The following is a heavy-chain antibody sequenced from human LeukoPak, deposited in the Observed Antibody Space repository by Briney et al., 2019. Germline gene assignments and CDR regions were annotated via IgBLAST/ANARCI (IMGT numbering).Heavy chain of an antibody. CDR1: GFTFSSYG. D-gene: IGHD3-22*01. V-gene: IGHV3-30*18. J-gene: IGHJ6*02. CDR2: VSYLGDDQ. Sequence: TGGPLRLSCAASGFTFSSYGIHWVRQSPGKGLEWVAVVSYLGDDQFYAESVKGRFTISRDNSKKTVFLQMNSLRGEDTAVYYCAKDRSSGPHYYYGMDVWGRGTTVIVSS. CDR3: AKDRSSGPHYYYGMDV.